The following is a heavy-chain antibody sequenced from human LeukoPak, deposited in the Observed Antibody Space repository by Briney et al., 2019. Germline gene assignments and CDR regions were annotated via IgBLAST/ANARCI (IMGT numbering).Heavy chain of an antibody. J-gene: IGHJ4*02. D-gene: IGHD3-3*01. CDR3: ARGPTPTRYYDFWSGYDY. V-gene: IGHV1-8*03. Sequence: GASVKVSCKASGYTFTSYDINWVRQATGQGLEWMGWMNPNSGNTGYAQKFQGRVTITRNTSISTAYMELSGLRSEDTAVYYCARGPTPTRYYDFWSGYDYWGQGTLVTVSS. CDR2: MNPNSGNT. CDR1: GYTFTSYD.